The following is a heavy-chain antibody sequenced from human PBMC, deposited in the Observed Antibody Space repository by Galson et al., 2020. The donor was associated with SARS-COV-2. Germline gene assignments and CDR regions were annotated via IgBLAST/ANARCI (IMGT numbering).Heavy chain of an antibody. D-gene: IGHD6-19*01. Sequence: ASVKVSCKVSGYTLTELSMHWVRQAPGKGLEWMGGFDPEDGETIYAQKFQGRVTMTEDTSTDTAYMELSSLRSEDTAVYYCATGPGVAGTNNWFDPWGQGTLVTVSS. V-gene: IGHV1-24*01. CDR2: FDPEDGET. CDR3: ATGPGVAGTNNWFDP. CDR1: GYTLTELS. J-gene: IGHJ5*02.